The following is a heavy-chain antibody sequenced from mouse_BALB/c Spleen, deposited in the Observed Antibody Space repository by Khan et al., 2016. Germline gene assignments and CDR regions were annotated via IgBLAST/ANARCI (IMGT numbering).Heavy chain of an antibody. CDR2: ILPGSGTI. Sequence: QVQLQQSGAELMKPGASVKISCKATGYTFSSFWIEWVKLRPGHGLEWIGEILPGSGTINYNENFENKATVTADTSSNTAFMQLSSLTPEDSAVYYGARWGNYSMDCGGRRTSITVSS. CDR3: ARWGNYSMDC. V-gene: IGHV1-9*01. D-gene: IGHD2-1*01. CDR1: GYTFSSFW. J-gene: IGHJ4*01.